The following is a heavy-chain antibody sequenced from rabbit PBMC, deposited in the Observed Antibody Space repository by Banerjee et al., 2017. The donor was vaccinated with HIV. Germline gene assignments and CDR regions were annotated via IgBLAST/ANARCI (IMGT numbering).Heavy chain of an antibody. D-gene: IGHD2-1*01. J-gene: IGHJ3*01. CDR3: ARRDDYGELKL. CDR1: GFDFNSNI. Sequence: QSLEESGGDLVKPGASLTLTCTASGFDFNSNIMCWVRQAPGKGLEWIACIYTGSSGNTYYASWAKGRFTISKTSSATVTLQMTSLTAADTATYFCARRDDYGELKLWGQGTLVTVS. CDR2: IYTGSSGNT. V-gene: IGHV1S40*01.